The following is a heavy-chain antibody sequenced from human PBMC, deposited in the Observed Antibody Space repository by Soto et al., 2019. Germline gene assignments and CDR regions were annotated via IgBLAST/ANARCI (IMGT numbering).Heavy chain of an antibody. D-gene: IGHD3-10*01. CDR1: GFTFSSYG. J-gene: IGHJ6*02. CDR3: ARVRVTMVRGVTYYYYGMDV. V-gene: IGHV3-33*01. CDR2: IWYDGSNK. Sequence: GGSLRLSCAASGFTFSSYGMHWVRQAPGKGLEWAAVIWYDGSNKYYAASVKGRFTISRDNSKNTLYLQMNSLRAEDTAVYYCARVRVTMVRGVTYYYYGMDVWGQGTTVTVSS.